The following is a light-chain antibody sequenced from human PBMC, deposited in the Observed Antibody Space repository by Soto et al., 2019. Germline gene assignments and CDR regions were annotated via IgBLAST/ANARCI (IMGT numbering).Light chain of an antibody. CDR2: AAT. CDR3: AHTSCTPPP. J-gene: IGKJ1*01. CDR1: QGIRND. V-gene: IGKV1-17*01. Sequence: DIVTITCRASQGIRNDLAWFQQKPGKAPKRLIYAATNLQSGVPSRFSGSGSGTEFTLTIICLQPEDFARYYCAHTSCTPPPFGQVTKV.